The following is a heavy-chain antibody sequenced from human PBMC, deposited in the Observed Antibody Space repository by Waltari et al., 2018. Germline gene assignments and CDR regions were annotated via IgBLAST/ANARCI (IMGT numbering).Heavy chain of an antibody. CDR2: INHDVMEK. CDR3: TRGGDDSSWYWRN. CDR1: GFTFSNNW. J-gene: IGHJ4*02. Sequence: EVQLVESGGGLVQPGGSLRLSCAASGFTFSNNWMTCVRHAPGKGLEWVDNINHDVMEKYSVESMKGQFTISRDNAKNSLYLQLSSLRADDTAVYYCTRGGDDSSWYWRNWGQGTLVTVSS. D-gene: IGHD6-13*01. V-gene: IGHV3-7*01.